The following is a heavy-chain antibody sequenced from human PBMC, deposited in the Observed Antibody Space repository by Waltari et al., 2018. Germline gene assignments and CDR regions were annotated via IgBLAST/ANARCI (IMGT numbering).Heavy chain of an antibody. CDR1: GGSFSGYY. CDR3: ARGRIAAAQFDY. Sequence: QVQLQQWGAGLLKPSETLSLTCAVYGGSFSGYYWSWIRQPPGKGLGWIGANNHSGSTSDNPSLKSRVTRAVDTAKNQFSRKRRSVTAAETAVYYCARGRIAAAQFDYWGQGPLVTVSS. V-gene: IGHV4-34*01. J-gene: IGHJ4*02. CDR2: NNHSGST. D-gene: IGHD6-13*01.